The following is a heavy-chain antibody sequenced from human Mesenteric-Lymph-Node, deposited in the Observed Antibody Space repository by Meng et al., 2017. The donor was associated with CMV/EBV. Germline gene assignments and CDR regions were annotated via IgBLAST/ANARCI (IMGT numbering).Heavy chain of an antibody. CDR3: ERDLLPRDHTCSWYPAYYCNGMDV. D-gene: IGHD6-13*01. J-gene: IGHJ6*02. V-gene: IGHV4-59*01. CDR1: GGSISSYY. Sequence: SETLSLTCTVSGGSISSYYWSWIRQPPGKGLEWIGKIYYSGSTNYNPSLKSRVTISVDTSKNQFSLKLSSVTAADTAVYYCERDLLPRDHTCSWYPAYYCNGMDVWGQGTTVTVSS. CDR2: IYYSGST.